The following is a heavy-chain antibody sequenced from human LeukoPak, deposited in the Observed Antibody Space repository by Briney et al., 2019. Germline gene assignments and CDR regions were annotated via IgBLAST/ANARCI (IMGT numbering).Heavy chain of an antibody. CDR1: GYTFTGYY. D-gene: IGHD3-3*01. J-gene: IGHJ5*02. V-gene: IGHV1-8*02. CDR2: MNPNSGNT. Sequence: GASVKVSCKASGYTFTGYYMHWVRQAPGQGLEWMGWMNPNSGNTGYAQKFQGRVTMTRNTSISTAYMELSSLRSEDTAVYYCAXXXXXXXXXFGVVIFHWFDPWGQGTLVTVSS. CDR3: AXXXXXXXXXFGVVIFHWFDP.